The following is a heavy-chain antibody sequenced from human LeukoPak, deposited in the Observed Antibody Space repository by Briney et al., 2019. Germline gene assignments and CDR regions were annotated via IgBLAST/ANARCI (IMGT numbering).Heavy chain of an antibody. CDR3: ARVGGIDYDSSGPPGYFDY. V-gene: IGHV3-21*01. D-gene: IGHD3-22*01. J-gene: IGHJ4*02. CDR1: GFTFSSYS. CDR2: ISSSSSYI. Sequence: PGGSLRLSCAASGFTFSSYSMNWVRQAPGKGLEWVSSISSSSSYIYYADSVKGRFTISRDNAKNSLYLQMNSLRAEDTAVHYCARVGGIDYDSSGPPGYFDYWGQGTLVTVSS.